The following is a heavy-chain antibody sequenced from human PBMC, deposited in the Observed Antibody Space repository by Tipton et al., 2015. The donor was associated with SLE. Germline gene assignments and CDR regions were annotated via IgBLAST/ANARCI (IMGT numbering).Heavy chain of an antibody. Sequence: TLSLTCTVSGDSFSDYYWSWIRQAPGKGLELIGSIYYSGSTNYNPSLKSRVTISVDTSKNQFSLKLNSVTAADTAVYYCARLFTAFDIWGQGTMVTVSS. CDR1: GDSFSDYY. CDR3: ARLFTAFDI. CDR2: IYYSGST. J-gene: IGHJ3*02. V-gene: IGHV4-59*08.